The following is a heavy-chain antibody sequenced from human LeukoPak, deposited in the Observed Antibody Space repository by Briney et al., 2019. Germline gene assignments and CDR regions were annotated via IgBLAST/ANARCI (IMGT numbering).Heavy chain of an antibody. CDR2: MNPNSGNT. CDR3: ARGPERSRYGSGSSWFDP. CDR1: GYTFTSYD. J-gene: IGHJ5*02. Sequence: EASVKVSCKASGYTFTSYDINWVRQATGQGLEWMGLMNPNSGNTGYAQKFQGRVTMTRNTSITTAYMELSSLRSEDTAVYYCARGPERSRYGSGSSWFDPWGQGTLVTVSS. D-gene: IGHD3-10*01. V-gene: IGHV1-8*01.